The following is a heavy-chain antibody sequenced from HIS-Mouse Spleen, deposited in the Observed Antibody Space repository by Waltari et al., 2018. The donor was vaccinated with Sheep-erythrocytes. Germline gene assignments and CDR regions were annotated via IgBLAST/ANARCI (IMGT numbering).Heavy chain of an antibody. CDR3: ARVASGATFDY. CDR2: ISSSSSYI. J-gene: IGHJ4*02. Sequence: EVQLVESGGGLVKPGGSLRLCWAASGLTFSSYSLHWVRQAAGKGLEWVSSISSSSSYIYYADSVKGRFTISRDNAKNSLYLQMNSLRAEDTAVYYCARVASGATFDYWGQGTLVTVSS. D-gene: IGHD1-26*01. V-gene: IGHV3-21*01. CDR1: GLTFSSYS.